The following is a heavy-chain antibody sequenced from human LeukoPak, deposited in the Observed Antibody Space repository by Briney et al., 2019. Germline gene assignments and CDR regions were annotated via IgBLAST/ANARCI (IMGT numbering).Heavy chain of an antibody. J-gene: IGHJ6*02. D-gene: IGHD2-15*01. CDR2: IYYGGRS. CDR3: ARRAHCTGDSCSPV. V-gene: IGHV4-39*01. CDR1: GDIITSSNHN. Sequence: AGTLTLTCTASGDIITSSNHNWVWIPQPPGKELESISSIYYGGRSYYNPSLNRLATISQNTSNNQYLLKENTITDENTPVNHCARRAHCTGDSCSPVWGQGTTVTVSS.